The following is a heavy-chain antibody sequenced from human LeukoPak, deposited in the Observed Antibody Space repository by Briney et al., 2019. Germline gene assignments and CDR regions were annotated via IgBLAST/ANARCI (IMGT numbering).Heavy chain of an antibody. J-gene: IGHJ5*02. Sequence: GGSLRLSCAASGFTFSSYAMIWVRQATGRGLEWVSAISGSGGSTYYGDSVKGRFTISRDNSKNTLYLKMNSLRAEDTAVYYCAKSPWQHPGEDWFDPWGQGTLVTVSS. V-gene: IGHV3-23*01. CDR3: AKSPWQHPGEDWFDP. CDR1: GFTFSSYA. D-gene: IGHD3-10*01. CDR2: ISGSGGST.